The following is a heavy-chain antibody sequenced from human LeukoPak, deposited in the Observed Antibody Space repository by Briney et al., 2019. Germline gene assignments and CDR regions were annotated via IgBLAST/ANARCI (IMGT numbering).Heavy chain of an antibody. D-gene: IGHD3-3*01. CDR3: ARHGQSAIFGVVIMDNWFDP. CDR2: IYYSGGT. CDR1: GGSVSSGSYY. V-gene: IGHV4-61*01. Sequence: RASETLSLTCTVSGGSVSSGSYYWSWIRQPPGKGLEWIGYIYYSGGTNYNPSLKSRVTISVDTSKNQFSLKLSSVTAADTAVYYCARHGQSAIFGVVIMDNWFDPWGQGTLVTVSS. J-gene: IGHJ5*02.